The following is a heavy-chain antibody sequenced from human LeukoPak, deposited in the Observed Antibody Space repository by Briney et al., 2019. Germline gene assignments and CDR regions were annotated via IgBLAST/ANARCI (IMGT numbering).Heavy chain of an antibody. D-gene: IGHD3-10*01. V-gene: IGHV4-59*01. CDR1: GGSINNYY. CDR2: IYNSGSTSGST. CDR3: ASSGGYYSFDY. Sequence: KPSETLSLTCTVSGGSINNYYWNWVRQPPGKGLEWIGYIYNSGSTSGSTNYNPSLKSRVTISGDTSKNQFSLKLTSVTAADTAVYYCASSGGYYSFDYWGQGTLVTVSS. J-gene: IGHJ4*02.